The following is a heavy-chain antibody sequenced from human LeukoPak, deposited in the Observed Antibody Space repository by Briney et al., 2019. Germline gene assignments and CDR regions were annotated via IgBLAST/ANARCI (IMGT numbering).Heavy chain of an antibody. CDR3: AKVPISGYCSSTSCYYDY. D-gene: IGHD2-2*01. CDR2: ISSGSSYI. Sequence: GGSLRLSCAASGFTFSSYSMNWVRQAPGKGLEWVSSISSGSSYIYYADSVKGRFTISRDNAKNSLYLQMNGLRAEDTAVYYCAKVPISGYCSSTSCYYDYWGQGTLVTVSS. J-gene: IGHJ4*02. V-gene: IGHV3-21*01. CDR1: GFTFSSYS.